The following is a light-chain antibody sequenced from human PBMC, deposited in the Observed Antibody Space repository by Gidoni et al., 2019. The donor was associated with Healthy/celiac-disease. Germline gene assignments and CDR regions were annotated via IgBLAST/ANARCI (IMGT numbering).Light chain of an antibody. Sequence: IVFTPSPGTLSFSPGESVTLSCRASQSVSSSYLAWYQHKPGQAPRLLLYATSSRATGIPDRFSGSGSGTEFTLSISGLEPEDFAVYYCQQYGSSPYNFGQGTKLEIK. J-gene: IGKJ2*01. V-gene: IGKV3-20*01. CDR2: ATS. CDR1: QSVSSSY. CDR3: QQYGSSPYN.